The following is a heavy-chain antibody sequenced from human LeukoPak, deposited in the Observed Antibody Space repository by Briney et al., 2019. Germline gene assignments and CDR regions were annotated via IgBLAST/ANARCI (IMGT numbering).Heavy chain of an antibody. D-gene: IGHD5-18*01. J-gene: IGHJ4*02. CDR2: IWYDGSNK. Sequence: GGSLRLSCVASGFTFSNYAMHWVRQAPGKGLEWVALIWYDGSNKYYADSVKGRFSISRDNSKNTLSLQMNSLRVEDTALYYCARGKRGFIYGSDFWGQGTLVTVSS. CDR3: ARGKRGFIYGSDF. V-gene: IGHV3-33*08. CDR1: GFTFSNYA.